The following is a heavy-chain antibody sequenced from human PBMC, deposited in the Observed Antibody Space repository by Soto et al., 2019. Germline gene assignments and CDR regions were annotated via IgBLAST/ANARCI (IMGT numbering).Heavy chain of an antibody. V-gene: IGHV5-51*01. CDR1: GYSFTSYG. J-gene: IGHJ6*02. Sequence: PGESLKISCKGSGYSFTSYGIAWVRQMPGKGREWMGIIDPGDSDTRYSPSFQGEVTISADKSISTAYLQWSSLKASDTAMYYCARRSQFWGGYYYYYGMDVWGQGTTVTVSS. CDR2: IDPGDSDT. CDR3: ARRSQFWGGYYYYYGMDV. D-gene: IGHD7-27*01.